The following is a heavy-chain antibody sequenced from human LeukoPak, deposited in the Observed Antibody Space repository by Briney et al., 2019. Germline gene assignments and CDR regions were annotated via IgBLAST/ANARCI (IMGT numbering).Heavy chain of an antibody. Sequence: PGGSLRLSCAASGFTFSSSAMGWVRQAPGKGLEWVSTISGSGGSTYYADSVKGQFTVSRDNSKSTLYLQMNSLRAEDTAVYYCAKEGRSGWSKFFDYWGQGTLVTVSS. CDR3: AKEGRSGWSKFFDY. D-gene: IGHD6-19*01. CDR2: ISGSGGST. V-gene: IGHV3-23*01. CDR1: GFTFSSSA. J-gene: IGHJ4*02.